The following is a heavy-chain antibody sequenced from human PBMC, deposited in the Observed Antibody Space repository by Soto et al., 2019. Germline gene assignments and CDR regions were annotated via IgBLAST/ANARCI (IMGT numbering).Heavy chain of an antibody. CDR2: INHSRST. CDR3: AYGYYADY. CDR1: GGSFSGYY. J-gene: IGHJ4*02. Sequence: QVQLQQWGAGLLKPSETLSLTCAVYGGSFSGYYWSWIRQPPGKGLEWIGEINHSRSTNYNPSLKSRLTILVDTSKNQFSLILSSVTAADTAVYYCAYGYYADYWGQGTLVTVSS. D-gene: IGHD5-18*01. V-gene: IGHV4-34*01.